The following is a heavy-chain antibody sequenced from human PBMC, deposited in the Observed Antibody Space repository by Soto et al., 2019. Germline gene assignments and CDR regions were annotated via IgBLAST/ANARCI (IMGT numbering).Heavy chain of an antibody. Sequence: QVQLQESGPGLVKPSQTLSLTCTVSGGSISSGGYYRSWIRQHPGKGLEWIGYIYYSGSTYYNPSLKSRVTISVDTSKNQFSLKLSSVTAADTAVYYCARDQEYCSSTSCYPWFDPWGQGTLVTVSS. CDR2: IYYSGST. V-gene: IGHV4-31*03. CDR3: ARDQEYCSSTSCYPWFDP. CDR1: GGSISSGGYY. D-gene: IGHD2-2*01. J-gene: IGHJ5*02.